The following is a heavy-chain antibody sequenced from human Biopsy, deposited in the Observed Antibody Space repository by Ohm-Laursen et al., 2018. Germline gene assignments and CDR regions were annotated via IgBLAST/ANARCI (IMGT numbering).Heavy chain of an antibody. J-gene: IGHJ1*01. CDR1: GGTFSRYG. D-gene: IGHD3-9*01. V-gene: IGHV1-69*06. CDR3: ATKLTGYFHH. CDR2: NIPILGTG. Sequence: ESSVKVSCKAPGGTFSRYGINWVRQAPGQGLEWLGGNIPILGTGNYAQKFQGRVTVAADTSTSTATMELRSLRSDDTVVYYCATKLTGYFHHWGQGTLVTVSS.